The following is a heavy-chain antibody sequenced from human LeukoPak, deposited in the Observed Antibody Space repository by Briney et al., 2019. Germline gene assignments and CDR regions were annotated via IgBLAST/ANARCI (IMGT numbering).Heavy chain of an antibody. Sequence: ASVKVSCKASGGTFSSYVFSWVRQAPGQGLEWMGWISAYNGNTNYAQKLQGRVTMTTDTSTSTAYMELRSLRSDDTAVYYCARNDRYYYGSGTGFDPWGQGTLVTVSS. CDR3: ARNDRYYYGSGTGFDP. J-gene: IGHJ5*02. V-gene: IGHV1-18*01. CDR2: ISAYNGNT. CDR1: GGTFSSYV. D-gene: IGHD3-10*01.